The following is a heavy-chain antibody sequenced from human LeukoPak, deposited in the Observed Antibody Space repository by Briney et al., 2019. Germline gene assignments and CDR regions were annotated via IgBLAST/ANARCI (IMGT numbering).Heavy chain of an antibody. CDR2: IYYSGGT. CDR1: GGSISSYY. J-gene: IGHJ1*01. V-gene: IGHV4-59*08. Sequence: SETLSLTCTVSGGSISSYYWSWIRQPPGEGLEWIGCIYYSGGTNYNPSLKSRVIISVDTSKNQFSLILSSVTAADTAVYYCARQERYYGSGSYTYFQHWGQGTLVTVSS. D-gene: IGHD3-10*01. CDR3: ARQERYYGSGSYTYFQH.